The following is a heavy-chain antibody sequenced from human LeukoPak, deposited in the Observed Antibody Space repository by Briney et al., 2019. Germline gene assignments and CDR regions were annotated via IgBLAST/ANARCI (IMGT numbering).Heavy chain of an antibody. CDR3: ARLGMIQAYSTEDY. D-gene: IGHD6-13*01. Sequence: GGSLRLSRAASGFTGSNNYMSWVRQAPGKGLEWGSVIYGGSNAYYADSVKGRFTISRDYSKNTLYLQMNSLRAEDTAVYYCARLGMIQAYSTEDYWGQGTLVTVSS. CDR2: IYGGSNA. CDR1: GFTGSNNY. J-gene: IGHJ4*02. V-gene: IGHV3-53*01.